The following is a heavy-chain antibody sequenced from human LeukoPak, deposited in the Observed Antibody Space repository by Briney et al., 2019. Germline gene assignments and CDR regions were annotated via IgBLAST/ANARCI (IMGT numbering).Heavy chain of an antibody. V-gene: IGHV3-7*01. CDR2: IKQDGSEK. CDR3: ARDCRRYYYDSSGYCYFDY. D-gene: IGHD3-22*01. Sequence: GGSLRLSCAASGFTFSSYWMSWVRQAPGKGLEWVANIKQDGSEKYYVDSVKGRFTISRDNAKNSLYLQMNSLRAEDTAVYYCARDCRRYYYDSSGYCYFDYWGQGTLVTVSS. CDR1: GFTFSSYW. J-gene: IGHJ4*02.